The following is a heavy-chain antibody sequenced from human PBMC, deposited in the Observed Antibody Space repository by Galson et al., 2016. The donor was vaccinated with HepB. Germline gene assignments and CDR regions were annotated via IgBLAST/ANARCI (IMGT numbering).Heavy chain of an antibody. Sequence: SLRLSCAASGFTVTGNYVAWVRQAPGKGLEWVSVLYSGGPTYYAESVRGRFTIPRDSSRNTPHLKMHSRRAEDKAVYYCAAEGAGEDWAFVFWGQGTLVTVSS. D-gene: IGHD6-19*01. V-gene: IGHV3-53*01. CDR3: AAEGAGEDWAFVF. J-gene: IGHJ4*02. CDR2: LYSGGPT. CDR1: GFTVTGNY.